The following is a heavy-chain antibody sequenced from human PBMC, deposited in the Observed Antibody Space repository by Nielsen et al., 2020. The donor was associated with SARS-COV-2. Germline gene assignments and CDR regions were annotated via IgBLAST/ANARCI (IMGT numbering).Heavy chain of an antibody. Sequence: SVKVSCKAPGGTFSSYAISWVRQAPGQGLEWMGRIIPILGIANYAQKFQGRVTITADKSTSTAYMELSSLRSEDTAVYYCARWYCSSTSCYFDYWGQGTLVTVSS. CDR1: GGTFSSYA. J-gene: IGHJ4*02. CDR2: IIPILGIA. V-gene: IGHV1-69*04. D-gene: IGHD2-2*01. CDR3: ARWYCSSTSCYFDY.